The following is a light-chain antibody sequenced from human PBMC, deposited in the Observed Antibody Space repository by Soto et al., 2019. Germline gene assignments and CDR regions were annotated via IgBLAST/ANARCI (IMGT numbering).Light chain of an antibody. J-gene: IGLJ3*02. V-gene: IGLV1-44*01. CDR2: SDN. CDR3: AAWDDSLNGWV. Sequence: QSVLTQPPSASGTPGQRVTISCSGGSSNIGSNTVNWYQQLPGTAPKLLIYSDNQRPSGVPDRFSGSKSGTLASLAISGLQSEDEADCYCAAWDDSLNGWVFGGGTKVTVL. CDR1: SSNIGSNT.